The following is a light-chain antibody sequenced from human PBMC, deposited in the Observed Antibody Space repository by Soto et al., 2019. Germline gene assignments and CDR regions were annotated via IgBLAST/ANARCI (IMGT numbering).Light chain of an antibody. CDR2: DAS. J-gene: IGKJ5*01. CDR1: RSVSSY. CDR3: QQRSNWPIT. V-gene: IGKV3-11*01. Sequence: EIVLSHSPATLSFSPGDSATLSFRSTRSVSSYLAWYQQKPGQAPRLLIYDASSRPTDIPARFSGSGSGTDFTLTISSLEPEDFALYYCQQRSNWPITFGQGTRLEIK.